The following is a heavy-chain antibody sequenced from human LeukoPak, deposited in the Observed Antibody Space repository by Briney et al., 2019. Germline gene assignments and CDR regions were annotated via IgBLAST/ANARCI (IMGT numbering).Heavy chain of an antibody. V-gene: IGHV4-38-2*01. CDR3: ARTHYDFWSGYSRYYFDY. D-gene: IGHD3-3*01. CDR2: IYHSGST. CDR1: GYSISSGYY. J-gene: IGHJ4*02. Sequence: PSETLSLTCAVSGYSISSGYYCGWIRQPPGKGVEWIGSIYHSGSTYYNPSLKSRVTISVDTSKNQFSLKLSSVTAADTAVYYCARTHYDFWSGYSRYYFDYWGQGTLVTVSS.